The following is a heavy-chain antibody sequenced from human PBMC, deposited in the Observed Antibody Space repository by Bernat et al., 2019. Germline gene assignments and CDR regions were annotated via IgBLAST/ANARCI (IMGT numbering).Heavy chain of an antibody. CDR2: INPKSGDT. D-gene: IGHD4-17*01. CDR1: GYTFTGYY. V-gene: IGHV1-2*02. J-gene: IGHJ5*02. Sequence: QVQLVQSGTEVKKPGASVKVSCKASGYTFTGYYMHWVRQAPGQGLEYLGWINPKSGDTHYTQNFQGRVTMTRDTSNRTVYMEVSRLRSDDTAVYFCARDPDVYGDSLTWFDTWGQGTLVAVSS. CDR3: ARDPDVYGDSLTWFDT.